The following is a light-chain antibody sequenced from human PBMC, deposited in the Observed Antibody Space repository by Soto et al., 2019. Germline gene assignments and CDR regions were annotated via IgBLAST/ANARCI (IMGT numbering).Light chain of an antibody. Sequence: DIQLTQSPSFLSASVGDKITITCRASQGISSYLAWYQQRPGKAPELLIYGASTLRTGVASRFRGSGSGTEFTLTISSLQPDDFATYYCQQYNSYSWTFGQGTKVEIK. CDR3: QQYNSYSWT. CDR1: QGISSY. V-gene: IGKV1-9*01. CDR2: GAS. J-gene: IGKJ1*01.